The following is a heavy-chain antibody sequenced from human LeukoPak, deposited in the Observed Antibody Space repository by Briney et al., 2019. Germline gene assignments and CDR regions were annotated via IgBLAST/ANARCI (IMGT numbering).Heavy chain of an antibody. Sequence: GGSLRLSCAASGFTFSSYSMNWVRQAPGKGLEWVSSISSSSSNIYYADSVKGRFTISRDNAKNSLYLQMNSLRAEDTALYYCAKDGYYDSSGYYGWFDPWGQGTLVTVSS. CDR3: AKDGYYDSSGYYGWFDP. D-gene: IGHD3-22*01. J-gene: IGHJ5*02. V-gene: IGHV3-21*04. CDR1: GFTFSSYS. CDR2: ISSSSSNI.